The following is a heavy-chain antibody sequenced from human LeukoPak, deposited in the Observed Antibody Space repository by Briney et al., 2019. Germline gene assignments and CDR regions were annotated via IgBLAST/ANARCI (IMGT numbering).Heavy chain of an antibody. CDR3: ARLWFGELSGFDY. J-gene: IGHJ4*02. Sequence: SETLSLTCAVYGGSFSGYYWSWIRQPPGKGLEWIGEINHSGSTNYNPSLKSRVTISVDTSKNQFSLKLSSVTAADTAVYYCARLWFGELSGFDYWGQGTLVTVSS. V-gene: IGHV4-34*01. D-gene: IGHD3-10*01. CDR2: INHSGST. CDR1: GGSFSGYY.